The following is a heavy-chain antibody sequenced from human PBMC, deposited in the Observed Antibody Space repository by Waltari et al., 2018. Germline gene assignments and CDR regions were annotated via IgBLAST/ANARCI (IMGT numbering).Heavy chain of an antibody. CDR1: GGAISLWC. D-gene: IGHD2-21*01. CDR2: LCISGST. V-gene: IGHV4-4*07. CDR3: ATGGGDFDQ. Sequence: QVQLQESGPGLVKSSETLSLTCSVSGGAISLWCWSWIRQPAGKGLEWIGRLCISGSTNYNPSLKSRVTMSVDTSKNQFSLKLASVTAADTAVYYCATGGGDFDQWGQGTLVTVSS. J-gene: IGHJ4*02.